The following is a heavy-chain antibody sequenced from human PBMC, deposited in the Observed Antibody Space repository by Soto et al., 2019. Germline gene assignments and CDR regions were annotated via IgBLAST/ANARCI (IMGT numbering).Heavy chain of an antibody. J-gene: IGHJ4*02. CDR3: ARLYSSGWSFDY. Sequence: SETLSLTCTVSGGSISSGDYYWSWIRQPPGKGLEWIGYIYYSGSTNYNPSLKSRVTISVDTSKNQFSLKLSSVTAADTAVYYCARLYSSGWSFDYWGQGTLVTVSS. V-gene: IGHV4-30-4*01. CDR1: GGSISSGDYY. CDR2: IYYSGST. D-gene: IGHD6-19*01.